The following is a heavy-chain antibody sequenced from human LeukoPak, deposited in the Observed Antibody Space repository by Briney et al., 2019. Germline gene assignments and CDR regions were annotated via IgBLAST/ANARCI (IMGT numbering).Heavy chain of an antibody. CDR2: IYYSGST. CDR1: GGSISSYY. CDR3: ARGRDYYDSSGYYYDY. D-gene: IGHD3-22*01. Sequence: SETLSLTCTISGGSISSYYWSWIRQPPGKGLEWIGYIYYSGSTNYNPSLKSRVTISVDTSKNQFSLKLSSVTAADTAVYYCARGRDYYDSSGYYYDYWGQGTLVTVSS. J-gene: IGHJ4*02. V-gene: IGHV4-59*01.